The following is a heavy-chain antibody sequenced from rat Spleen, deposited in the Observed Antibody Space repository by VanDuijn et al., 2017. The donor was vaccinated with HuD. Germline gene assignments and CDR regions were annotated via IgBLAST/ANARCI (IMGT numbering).Heavy chain of an antibody. CDR3: ARRHYGYTDYFDS. D-gene: IGHD1-11*01. CDR2: ISYGDSSGHSST. Sequence: EVQLVESGGGLVQPGRSLKLSCAASGFTFSDYGMAWVRQAPTKGLGWVTSISYGDSSGHSSTYYRDSVKGRFTISRDNAKSTLSLQMDSLRSEDTATYYCARRHYGYTDYFDSWGQGVMVTVSS. J-gene: IGHJ2*01. CDR1: GFTFSDYG. V-gene: IGHV5-29*01.